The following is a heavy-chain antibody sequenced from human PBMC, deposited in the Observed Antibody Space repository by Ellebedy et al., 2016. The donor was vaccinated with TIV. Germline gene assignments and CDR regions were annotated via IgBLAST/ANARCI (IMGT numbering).Heavy chain of an antibody. D-gene: IGHD6-19*01. Sequence: GESLKISCVASRFDISNDYMAWIRQAPGKGLVWVSRMKGDGSSASYADSVKGRFTISSDNAKNTLYLQMNSLRAEDTAVYYCARGSWACSGSMDVWGQGTTVTVSS. V-gene: IGHV3-74*01. J-gene: IGHJ6*02. CDR3: ARGSWACSGSMDV. CDR1: RFDISNDY. CDR2: MKGDGSSA.